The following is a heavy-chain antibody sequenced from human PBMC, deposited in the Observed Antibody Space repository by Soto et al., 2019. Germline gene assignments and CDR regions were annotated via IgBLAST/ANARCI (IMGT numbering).Heavy chain of an antibody. Sequence: QVQLQQWGAGLLKPSETLSLTCAVYGGSFSGYYWSWIRQPPGKGLEWIGEINHGGSTNYNPSLKRRVNISVATSKNQFSPELSSVTAADTAVYYCATKVVTYYYCGMDVWGQGTTVTVSS. V-gene: IGHV4-34*01. CDR3: ATKVVTYYYCGMDV. J-gene: IGHJ6*02. CDR1: GGSFSGYY. CDR2: INHGGST. D-gene: IGHD2-15*01.